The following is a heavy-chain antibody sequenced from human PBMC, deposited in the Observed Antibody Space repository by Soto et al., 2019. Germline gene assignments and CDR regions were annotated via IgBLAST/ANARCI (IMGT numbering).Heavy chain of an antibody. V-gene: IGHV3-33*06. CDR1: GFTFSTYG. CDR2: IWYDGSNK. J-gene: IGHJ4*02. D-gene: IGHD2-15*01. CDR3: AKDLRCSGGTCYPTWAFDY. Sequence: PGGSLRLSCAASGFTFSTYGMHWVRQAPGKGLEWVAVIWYDGSNKYYADSVKGRFTISRDNTKNTMYLQMNSLRAEDTAVYYCAKDLRCSGGTCYPTWAFDYWGQGTLVTVSS.